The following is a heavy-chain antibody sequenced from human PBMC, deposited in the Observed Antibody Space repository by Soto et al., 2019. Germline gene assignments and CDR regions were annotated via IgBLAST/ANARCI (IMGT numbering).Heavy chain of an antibody. J-gene: IGHJ5*02. D-gene: IGHD2-15*01. CDR1: GFPVSNYG. CDR3: ASDVGASGSLRWLDT. Sequence: QVQLVESGGGVVQPGKSLRLSCAASGFPVSNYGMQWVRQAPGKGLEWVALMWYDGTEKDDVDSAKGRFTISRDNSRNTLYLEMNGLRSDDTAVSYCASDVGASGSLRWLDTWGQGTEVIVSS. V-gene: IGHV3-33*02. CDR2: MWYDGTEK.